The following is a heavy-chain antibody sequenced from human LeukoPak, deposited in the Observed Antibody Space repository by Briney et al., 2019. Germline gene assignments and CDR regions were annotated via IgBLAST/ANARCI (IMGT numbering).Heavy chain of an antibody. CDR1: GDSISSGDHY. CDR2: IHYCGST. Sequence: SQTLSLTCTVSGDSISSGDHYWSWIRQPPGKGLEWIGYIHYCGSTYYNPSVKSRVIISVAMSKNQFSLSLDSLTAADSAVYYCARAAADTNSWYYFDYWGQGTLVTVSS. CDR3: ARAAADTNSWYYFDY. V-gene: IGHV4-30-4*01. J-gene: IGHJ4*02. D-gene: IGHD2/OR15-2a*01.